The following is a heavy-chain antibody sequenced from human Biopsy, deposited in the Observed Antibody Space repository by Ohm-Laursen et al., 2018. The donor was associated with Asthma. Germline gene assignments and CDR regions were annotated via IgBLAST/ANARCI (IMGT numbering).Heavy chain of an antibody. CDR1: GFTFSNAW. V-gene: IGHV3-15*01. J-gene: IGHJ4*02. CDR2: IKSRTDGGTT. CDR3: TTGFWWTFDY. D-gene: IGHD3-16*01. Sequence: SLRLSCTASGFTFSNAWMSWVRQAPGKGLEWVDRIKSRTDGGTTDYAAPVKGRFTISRDDSKNTLYLQMNSLKTEDTAVYYCTTGFWWTFDYWGQGTLVTVSS.